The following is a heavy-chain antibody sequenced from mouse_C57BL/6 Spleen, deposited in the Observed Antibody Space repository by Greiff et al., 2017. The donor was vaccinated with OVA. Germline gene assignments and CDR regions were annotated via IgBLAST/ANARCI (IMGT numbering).Heavy chain of an antibody. J-gene: IGHJ2*01. CDR1: GYTFTSYW. CDR2: IHPNSGST. V-gene: IGHV1-64*01. Sequence: QVQLQQPGAELVKPGASVKLSCKASGYTFTSYWMHWVKQRPGQGLEWIGMIHPNSGSTNYNEKFKSKATLTVDKSSSTAYMQLSSLTSEDSAVYYCARYYGSPYFDYWGQGTTLTVSS. CDR3: ARYYGSPYFDY. D-gene: IGHD1-1*01.